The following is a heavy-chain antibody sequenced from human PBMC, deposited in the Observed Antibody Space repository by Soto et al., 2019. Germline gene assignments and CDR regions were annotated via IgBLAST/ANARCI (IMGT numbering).Heavy chain of an antibody. D-gene: IGHD2-8*01. V-gene: IGHV4-39*01. CDR1: GGSISSSSYY. J-gene: IGHJ6*02. CDR3: ARRGYCTNGVCYYGMDV. CDR2: IYYSGST. Sequence: SETLSLTCTVSGGSISSSSYYWGWIRQPPGKGLEWIGSIYYSGSTYYNPSLRSRVTISVDTSKNQFSLKLSSVTAADTAVYYCARRGYCTNGVCYYGMDVWGQGTTVTVSS.